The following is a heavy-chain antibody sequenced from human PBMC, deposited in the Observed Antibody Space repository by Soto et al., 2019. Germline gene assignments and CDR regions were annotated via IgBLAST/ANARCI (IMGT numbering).Heavy chain of an antibody. V-gene: IGHV4-31*03. CDR1: GGSISSGGYY. Sequence: QVQLQESGPGLVKPSQTLSLTCTVSGGSISSGGYYWSCIRQHPGKGLEWIGYIYYSGSTYYNPSLKSRVTISVDTSKNQFSLKLSSVTAADTAVYYCARDRWAGTSAFDIWGQGTMVTVSS. CDR2: IYYSGST. CDR3: ARDRWAGTSAFDI. D-gene: IGHD1-7*01. J-gene: IGHJ3*02.